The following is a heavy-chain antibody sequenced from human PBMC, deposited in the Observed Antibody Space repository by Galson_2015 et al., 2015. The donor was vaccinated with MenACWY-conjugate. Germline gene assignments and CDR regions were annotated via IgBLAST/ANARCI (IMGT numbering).Heavy chain of an antibody. V-gene: IGHV6-1*01. CDR1: GDSVSGPTVA. CDR3: AREVLNIFDS. CDR2: TYYTSRWYT. Sequence: CAISGDSVSGPTVAWNWIRQSPSRGLEWLGRTYYTSRWYTNYALSVPRRIAISPEPSKNQVTLQLNSVTPEDTAVYYCAREVLNIFDSWGQGTLATVSS. D-gene: IGHD3-9*01. J-gene: IGHJ4*02.